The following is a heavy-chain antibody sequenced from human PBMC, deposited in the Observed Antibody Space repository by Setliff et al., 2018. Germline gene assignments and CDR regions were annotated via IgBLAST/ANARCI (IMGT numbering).Heavy chain of an antibody. CDR1: GGSFSGYY. V-gene: IGHV4-34*01. CDR3: ARGRGYCSSTSCSTYYYYGMDV. CDR2: INHSGST. J-gene: IGHJ6*02. Sequence: SETLSLTCAVYGGSFSGYYWSWIRQPPGKGLEWIGEINHSGSTNYNPSLKSRVTMSVDTSKNQFSLKLSSVTAADTAVYYCARGRGYCSSTSCSTYYYYGMDVWGQGTTVTVSS. D-gene: IGHD2-2*01.